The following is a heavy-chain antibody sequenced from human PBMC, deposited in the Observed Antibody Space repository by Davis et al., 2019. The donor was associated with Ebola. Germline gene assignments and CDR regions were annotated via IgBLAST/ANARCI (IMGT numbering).Heavy chain of an antibody. J-gene: IGHJ4*02. CDR2: IYPGDSDT. CDR1: GYTFTSYW. Sequence: KVSCKGSGYTFTSYWIGWVRQMPGKGLEWMGIIYPGDSDTGYSPSFQGQVPISADKSISTAYLQWSSLKASDTAIYYCARLGDYVFDYWGQGTLVIVSS. V-gene: IGHV5-51*01. D-gene: IGHD4-17*01. CDR3: ARLGDYVFDY.